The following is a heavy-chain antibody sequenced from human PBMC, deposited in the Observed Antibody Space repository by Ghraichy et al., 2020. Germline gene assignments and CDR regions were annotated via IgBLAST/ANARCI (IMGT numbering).Heavy chain of an antibody. D-gene: IGHD3-22*01. Sequence: ASVKVSCKTSGFTFTSYGFNWVRQAPGQGLEWIWWISADDGTTKYAQKFQGRVTMTSDRSTTTAYMELRSLRSDDTAVYLCARDNYDSTAYYPTVDFWGQGTLVNVSS. J-gene: IGHJ4*02. CDR2: ISADDGTT. V-gene: IGHV1-18*01. CDR3: ARDNYDSTAYYPTVDF. CDR1: GFTFTSYG.